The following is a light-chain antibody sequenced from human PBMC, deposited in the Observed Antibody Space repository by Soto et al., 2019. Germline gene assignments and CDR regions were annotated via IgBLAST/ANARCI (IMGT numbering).Light chain of an antibody. CDR1: QGISGW. CDR2: AAS. V-gene: IGKV1-12*01. CDR3: QQANNFPLT. Sequence: DIQMTQSPSSVSASVGDRVTINCRASQGISGWLAWYQQKPGKAPKLLIYAASNLEGGVPSRFSGSGSGTDFTLTISSLQPEDFATYYCQQANNFPLTFGPGSKVDIK. J-gene: IGKJ3*01.